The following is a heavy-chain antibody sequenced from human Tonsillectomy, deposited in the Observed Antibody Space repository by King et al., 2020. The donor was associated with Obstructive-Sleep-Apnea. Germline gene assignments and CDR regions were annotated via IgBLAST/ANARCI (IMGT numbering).Heavy chain of an antibody. CDR1: GFTFGDYA. V-gene: IGHV3-49*03. D-gene: IGHD3-10*01. CDR2: IRSKAYGGTT. Sequence: VQLVESGGGLVQPGRSLRLSCTASGFTFGDYAMSWFSQAPGKGLEWGGFIRSKAYGGTTEYAASVKGRFTISRDDSKSIAYLQMNSLKTEDTAVYYCTMKYYYGSGSYYFDYWGQGTLVTVSS. CDR3: TMKYYYGSGSYYFDY. J-gene: IGHJ4*02.